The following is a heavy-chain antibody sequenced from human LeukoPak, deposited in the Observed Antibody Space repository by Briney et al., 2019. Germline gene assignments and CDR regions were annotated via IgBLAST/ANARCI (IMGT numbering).Heavy chain of an antibody. J-gene: IGHJ4*02. CDR2: IYYSGST. D-gene: IGHD1-26*01. V-gene: IGHV4-39*07. CDR3: ARDQWELLRSFGIDY. CDR1: GGSISSSSYY. Sequence: SETLSLTCTVSGGSISSSSYYWGWIRQPPGKGLEWIGSIYYSGSTYYNPSLKSRVTISVDTSKNQFSLKLSPVTAADTAVYYCARDQWELLRSFGIDYWGQGTLVLVST.